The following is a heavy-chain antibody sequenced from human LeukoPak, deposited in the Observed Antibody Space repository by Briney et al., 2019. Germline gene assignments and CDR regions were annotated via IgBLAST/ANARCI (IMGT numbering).Heavy chain of an antibody. V-gene: IGHV3-66*01. CDR3: ARSVDIRYFDY. J-gene: IGHJ4*02. Sequence: GGSLRLSCAASGFTVSSNYMSWVRQAPGKGLEWVSVIYSGGSTYYADSVKGRFTISRDNSKNTLYLQMNSLRAEDTAVYYCARSVDIRYFDYWGQGTLVTVSS. CDR2: IYSGGST. CDR1: GFTVSSNY. D-gene: IGHD5-12*01.